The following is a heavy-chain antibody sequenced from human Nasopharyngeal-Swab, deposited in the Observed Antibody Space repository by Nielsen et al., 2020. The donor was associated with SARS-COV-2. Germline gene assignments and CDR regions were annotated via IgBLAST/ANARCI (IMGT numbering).Heavy chain of an antibody. CDR3: TRHGASNIAAAGGFWFDP. J-gene: IGHJ5*02. Sequence: GESLKISCAASGFTFSGSAMHWVRQASGKGLEWVGRIRSKANSYATAYAASVKGRFTISRDDSKNTAYLQMNSLITEDTAVYYCTRHGASNIAAAGGFWFDPWVQGTLVTVSS. CDR2: IRSKANSYAT. CDR1: GFTFSGSA. D-gene: IGHD6-13*01. V-gene: IGHV3-73*01.